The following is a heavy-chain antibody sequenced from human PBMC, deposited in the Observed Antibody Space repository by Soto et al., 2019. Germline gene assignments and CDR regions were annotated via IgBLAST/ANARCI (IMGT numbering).Heavy chain of an antibody. CDR2: IYYSGST. V-gene: IGHV4-31*03. CDR3: ARVGDASKRTWLGLIDY. J-gene: IGHJ4*02. CDR1: GGSISSGGYY. Sequence: PSETLSLTCTVSGGSISSGGYYWSWIRQHPGKGLEWIGYIYYSGSTYYNPSLKSRVTISVDTSKNQFSLKLSSVTAADTAVYYCARVGDASKRTWLGLIDYWGQGTLVTVSS. D-gene: IGHD6-19*01.